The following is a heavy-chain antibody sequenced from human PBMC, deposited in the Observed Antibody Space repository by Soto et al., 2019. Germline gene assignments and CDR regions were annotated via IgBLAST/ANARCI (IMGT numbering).Heavy chain of an antibody. CDR3: ARKRSGFDI. CDR1: GFTFSSYA. D-gene: IGHD6-25*01. Sequence: QVQLVESGGGVVQPGRSLRLSCAASGFTFSSYAMHCVRQAPGKGLEWVAVISYDGSNKYYADSVKGRFTISRDNSKNTLYLQMNSLRAEDTAVYYCARKRSGFDIWGQGTMVTVSS. J-gene: IGHJ3*02. V-gene: IGHV3-30-3*01. CDR2: ISYDGSNK.